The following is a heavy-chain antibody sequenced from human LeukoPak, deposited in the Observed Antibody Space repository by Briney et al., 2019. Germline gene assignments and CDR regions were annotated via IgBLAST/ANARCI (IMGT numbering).Heavy chain of an antibody. Sequence: ASVKVSCKASGYTFTSYGISWVRQAPGQGLEWMGWISAYNGNTNYAQKLQGRVTMTTDTSTSTAYMELRSLRSDDTAVYYCTTSRLEMFRGLYYFDYWGQGTLVTVSS. CDR3: TTSRLEMFRGLYYFDY. D-gene: IGHD1-14*01. CDR1: GYTFTSYG. J-gene: IGHJ4*02. V-gene: IGHV1-18*01. CDR2: ISAYNGNT.